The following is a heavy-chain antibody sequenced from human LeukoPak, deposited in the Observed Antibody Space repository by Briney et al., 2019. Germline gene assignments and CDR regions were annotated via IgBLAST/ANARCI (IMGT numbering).Heavy chain of an antibody. J-gene: IGHJ6*02. CDR3: AGGTTVTTYYYYGMDV. Sequence: GGSLRLYCAASGFTFSSYAMSWVRQAPGKGLEWVSAISGSGGSTYYADSVKGRFTISRDNSKNTLYLQMNSLRAEDTAVYYCAGGTTVTTYYYYGMDVWGQGTTVTVSS. V-gene: IGHV3-23*01. D-gene: IGHD4-17*01. CDR2: ISGSGGST. CDR1: GFTFSSYA.